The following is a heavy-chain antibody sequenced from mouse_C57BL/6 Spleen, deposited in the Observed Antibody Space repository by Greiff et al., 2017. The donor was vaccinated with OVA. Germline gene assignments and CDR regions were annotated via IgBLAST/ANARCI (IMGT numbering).Heavy chain of an antibody. CDR2: IDPSDSYT. V-gene: IGHV1-69*01. CDR1: GYTFTSYW. J-gene: IGHJ4*01. CDR3: ARRGSISFYAMDY. D-gene: IGHD1-1*01. Sequence: QVQLQQPGAELVMPGASVKLSCKASGYTFTSYWMHWVKQRPGQGLEWIGEIDPSDSYTNYNQKLKGKSTLTVDKSSSTAYMQLSSLTSEYSAVYYCARRGSISFYAMDYWGQGTSVTVSS.